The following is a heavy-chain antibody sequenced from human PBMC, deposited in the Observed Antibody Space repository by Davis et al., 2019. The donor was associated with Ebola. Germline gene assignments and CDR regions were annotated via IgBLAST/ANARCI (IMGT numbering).Heavy chain of an antibody. D-gene: IGHD6-6*01. V-gene: IGHV3-30*02. CDR3: ANTFSGYSNSPLDAFDI. CDR2: IRYDGSNK. CDR1: GFTFSNYG. Sequence: LSLTCAASGFTFSNYGMHWVRQAPGKGLEWVAFIRYDGSNKYYVDSVKGRFTISRDNSKNTLYLQMNSLRAEDTAIYYCANTFSGYSNSPLDAFDIWGQGTMVTVSS. J-gene: IGHJ3*02.